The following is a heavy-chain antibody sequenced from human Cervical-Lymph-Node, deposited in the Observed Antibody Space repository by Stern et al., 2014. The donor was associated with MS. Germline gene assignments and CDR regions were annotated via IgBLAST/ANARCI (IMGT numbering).Heavy chain of an antibody. CDR1: GYTFTSYG. Sequence: QVQLVESGAEVKKPGASVKVSCKASGYTFTSYGISWVRQAPGQGLEWMGWSSAYNGNTNYAQKLQGRVTMTTDTSTSTAYMELRSLRSDDTAVYYCARVGSIAVAGKSFDPWGQGTLVTVSS. J-gene: IGHJ5*02. D-gene: IGHD6-19*01. CDR3: ARVGSIAVAGKSFDP. CDR2: SSAYNGNT. V-gene: IGHV1-18*04.